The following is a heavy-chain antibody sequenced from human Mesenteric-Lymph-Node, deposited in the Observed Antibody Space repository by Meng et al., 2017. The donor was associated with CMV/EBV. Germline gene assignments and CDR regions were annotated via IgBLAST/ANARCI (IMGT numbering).Heavy chain of an antibody. CDR1: GFTFSSYG. V-gene: IGHV3-33*06. CDR3: AKDLVGSEQQLVLEEDAFDI. CDR2: IWYDGSNK. D-gene: IGHD6-13*01. Sequence: GESLKISCAASGFTFSSYGMHWVRQAPGKGLEWVAVIWYDGSNKYYADSVKGRFTISRDNSKNTLYLQMNSLRAEDTAVYYCAKDLVGSEQQLVLEEDAFDIWGQGTMVTVSS. J-gene: IGHJ3*02.